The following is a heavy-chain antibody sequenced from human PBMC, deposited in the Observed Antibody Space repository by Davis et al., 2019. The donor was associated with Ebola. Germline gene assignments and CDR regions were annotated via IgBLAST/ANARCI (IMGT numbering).Heavy chain of an antibody. CDR3: ARGSGSYLVWFDP. Sequence: MPSETLSLTCTVSGGSISSYYWSWIRQPPGKGLEWIGYIYYSGSTNYNPSLKSRVTISVDTSKNQFSLKLSSVTAADTAVYYCARGSGSYLVWFDPWGQGTLVTVSS. D-gene: IGHD1-26*01. CDR2: IYYSGST. J-gene: IGHJ5*02. CDR1: GGSISSYY. V-gene: IGHV4-59*01.